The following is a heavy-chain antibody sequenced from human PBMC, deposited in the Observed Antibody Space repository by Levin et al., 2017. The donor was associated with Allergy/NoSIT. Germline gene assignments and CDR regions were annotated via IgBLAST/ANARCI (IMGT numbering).Heavy chain of an antibody. CDR3: ARGVRRGTGDAVDI. D-gene: IGHD1-14*01. Sequence: SQTLLLPCAISGDSVSSTSAAWNWIRQSPSRGLEWLGRTFYRSKWNNDYEISVKSRISINPDTSKNQFSLQLNSVTPEDTAVYYCARGVRRGTGDAVDIWGRGTMVTVSS. CDR2: TFYRSKWNN. V-gene: IGHV6-1*01. CDR1: GDSVSSTSAA. J-gene: IGHJ3*02.